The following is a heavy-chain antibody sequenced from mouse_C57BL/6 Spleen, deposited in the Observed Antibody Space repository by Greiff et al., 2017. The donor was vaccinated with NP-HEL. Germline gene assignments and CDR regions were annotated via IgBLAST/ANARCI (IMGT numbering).Heavy chain of an antibody. CDR3: ARNLYDGFDY. CDR2: IDPSDSYT. V-gene: IGHV1-69*01. J-gene: IGHJ2*01. CDR1: GYTFTSYW. Sequence: QVQLQQPGAELVMPGASVKLSCKASGYTFTSYWMHWVKQRPGHGLEWIGEIDPSDSYTNYHQKFKGKSTLTVDKSSSTAYMQLSSLTSEDSAVYYCARNLYDGFDYWGQGTTLTVSS. D-gene: IGHD2-3*01.